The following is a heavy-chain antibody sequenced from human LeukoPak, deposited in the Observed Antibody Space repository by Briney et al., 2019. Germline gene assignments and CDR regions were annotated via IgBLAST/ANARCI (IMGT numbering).Heavy chain of an antibody. CDR1: GFTFSSYA. J-gene: IGHJ6*02. V-gene: IGHV3-74*01. D-gene: IGHD3-10*01. Sequence: GGSLRLSCAASGFTFSSYAMSWVRQAPGKGLVWVSRISNDGSNTTYADSVKGRLTISRDNAKNTLYLQMNSLRAEDTAVYYCARATAGIYGLDVWGQGTTVTVSS. CDR2: ISNDGSNT. CDR3: ARATAGIYGLDV.